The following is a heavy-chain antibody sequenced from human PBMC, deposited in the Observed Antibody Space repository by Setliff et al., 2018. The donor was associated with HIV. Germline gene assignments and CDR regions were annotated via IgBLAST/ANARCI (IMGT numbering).Heavy chain of an antibody. CDR2: INTKTGNP. V-gene: IGHV7-4-1*02. J-gene: IGHJ4*02. CDR1: GYTFTSYA. CDR3: ARAPFLQFFRGSPYYFDY. Sequence: ASVKVSCKASGYTFTSYAMNWVRQAPGQGLEWLGWINTKTGNPTYVQGFPGQFVFSLDTSVSTAYLEISSPKAEDTAVYYCARAPFLQFFRGSPYYFDYWGQGSLVTVSS. D-gene: IGHD3-10*01.